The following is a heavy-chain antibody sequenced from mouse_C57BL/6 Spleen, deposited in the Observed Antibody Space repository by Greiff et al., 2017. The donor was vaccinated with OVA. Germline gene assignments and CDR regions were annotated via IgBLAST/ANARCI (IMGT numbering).Heavy chain of an antibody. J-gene: IGHJ3*01. V-gene: IGHV1-76*01. CDR2: IYPGSGNT. CDR3: ARSEDGYPFAY. CDR1: GYTFTDYY. D-gene: IGHD2-3*01. Sequence: VQLQQSGAELVRPGASVKLSCKASGYTFTDYYINWVKQRPGQGLEWIARIYPGSGNTYYNEKFKGKATLTAEKSSSTAYMQLSSLTSEDSAVYFCARSEDGYPFAYWGQGTLVTVSA.